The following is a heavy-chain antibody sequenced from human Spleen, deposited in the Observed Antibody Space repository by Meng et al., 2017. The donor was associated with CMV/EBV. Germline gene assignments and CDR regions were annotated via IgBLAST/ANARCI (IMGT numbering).Heavy chain of an antibody. Sequence: GESLKISCVAPDLDFNIYAMTWVRQAPGKGLEWVSGISAHADVTKYTDSVKGRFTISRDNSKNTLYLQMTSLRIEDTAVYHCAKILKVRFLEWLSMDVWGQGTTVTRLL. CDR1: DLDFNIYA. V-gene: IGHV3-23*01. CDR2: ISAHADVT. J-gene: IGHJ6*02. CDR3: AKILKVRFLEWLSMDV. D-gene: IGHD3-3*01.